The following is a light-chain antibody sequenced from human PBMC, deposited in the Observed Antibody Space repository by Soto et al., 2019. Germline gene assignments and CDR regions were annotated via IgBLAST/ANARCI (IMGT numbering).Light chain of an antibody. Sequence: EIVMTQSPATLSVSPGERATLSCRASQSVSSDLAWYHQKPGQAPRLLIYDASNRATGIPARFSGSGSGTDFTLTISSLEPEDFAVYYCQQYNNWPWTFGQGTKVDIK. CDR2: DAS. V-gene: IGKV3D-15*01. CDR1: QSVSSD. J-gene: IGKJ1*01. CDR3: QQYNNWPWT.